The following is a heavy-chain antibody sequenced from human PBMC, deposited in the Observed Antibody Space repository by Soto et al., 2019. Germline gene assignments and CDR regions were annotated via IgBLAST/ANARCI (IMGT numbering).Heavy chain of an antibody. CDR1: GYTFTSYG. CDR3: ARDLSYGWWNS. J-gene: IGHJ4*02. D-gene: IGHD5-18*01. Sequence: QVQLVQSGAEVKKPGASVKVSCKASGYTFTSYGISWVRQAPGQGLEWMGWISAHNGNTKYAQKLEGRVTMTTDTATSTAYRELRGLRAGGTVADYGARDLSYGWWNSWGRGPLVTVSS. V-gene: IGHV1-18*01. CDR2: ISAHNGNT.